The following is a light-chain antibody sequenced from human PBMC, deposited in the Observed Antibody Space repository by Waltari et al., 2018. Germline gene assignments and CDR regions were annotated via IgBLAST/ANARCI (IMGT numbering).Light chain of an antibody. CDR3: CAHAGSGIWV. CDR1: SSDGGSYNL. V-gene: IGLV2-23*01. J-gene: IGLJ3*02. CDR2: EDT. Sequence: QSALTQPASVSGSPGPSITLPCPGTSSDGGSYNLVSWYQQHPGKVPKLIIYEDTKRPSGVSDRFSGSKSGNTASLTISGLQAEDEADYHCCAHAGSGIWVFGGGTKLTVL.